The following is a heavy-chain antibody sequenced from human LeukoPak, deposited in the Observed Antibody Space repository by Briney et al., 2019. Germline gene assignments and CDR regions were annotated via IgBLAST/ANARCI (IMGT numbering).Heavy chain of an antibody. J-gene: IGHJ5*02. CDR2: MNPNSGNT. D-gene: IGHD6-19*01. V-gene: IGHV1-8*03. CDR1: GYTFTSYD. Sequence: VASVKVSCKASGYTFTSYDINWVRQATGQGLEWMGGMNPNSGNTGYTQKFQGRDTITRNTSISTAYMELSSLRSEDTAVYYCARNAVAGIMGDDWFDPWGQGTLVTVSS. CDR3: ARNAVAGIMGDDWFDP.